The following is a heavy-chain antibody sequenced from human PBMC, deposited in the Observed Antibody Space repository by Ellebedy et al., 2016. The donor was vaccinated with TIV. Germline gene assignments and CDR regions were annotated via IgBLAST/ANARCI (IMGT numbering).Heavy chain of an antibody. V-gene: IGHV1-2*02. CDR2: INPNSGGA. Sequence: ASVKVSCKASGYIFTGYYMHWVRQAPGQGLEWMGWINPNSGGANYAQKFQGRVTMTRDTSIRTAYMELSRLRSDDTAVYYCARALGVTGALDYWGQGTLVTVSS. CDR3: ARALGVTGALDY. J-gene: IGHJ4*02. CDR1: GYIFTGYY. D-gene: IGHD2-21*02.